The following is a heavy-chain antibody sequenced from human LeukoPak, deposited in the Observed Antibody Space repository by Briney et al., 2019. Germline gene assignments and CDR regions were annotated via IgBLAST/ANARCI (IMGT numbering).Heavy chain of an antibody. CDR2: IIPIFGTA. CDR1: GGTFSSYA. V-gene: IGHV1-69*05. J-gene: IGHJ5*02. D-gene: IGHD4-17*01. Sequence: SVKVSCKASGGTFSSYAISWVRQAPGQGLEWMGGIIPIFGTANYAQKFQGRVTITTGESTSTAYMELSSLRSEDTAVYYCARLTTVTNNWFDPWGQGTLVTVSS. CDR3: ARLTTVTNNWFDP.